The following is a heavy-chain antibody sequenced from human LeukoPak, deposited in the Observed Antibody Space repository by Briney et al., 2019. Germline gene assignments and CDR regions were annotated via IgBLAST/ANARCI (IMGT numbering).Heavy chain of an antibody. CDR2: MNPNSGNT. CDR1: GHTFTSYD. V-gene: IGHV1-8*01. Sequence: ASVKVSCKASGHTFTSYDINWVRQATGQGLEWMGWMNPNSGNTGYAQKFQGRVTMTRNTSISTAYMELSSLRSEDTAVYYCARAGRGILTGYYLSGYGMDVWGQGTTVTVSS. CDR3: ARAGRGILTGYYLSGYGMDV. D-gene: IGHD3-9*01. J-gene: IGHJ6*02.